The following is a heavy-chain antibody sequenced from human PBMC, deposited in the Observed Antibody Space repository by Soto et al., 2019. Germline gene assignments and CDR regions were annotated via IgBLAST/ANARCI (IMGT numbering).Heavy chain of an antibody. D-gene: IGHD2-15*01. Sequence: EVQLVESGGGLVQPGGSLRLSCAASGFTFSSYSMNWVRQAPGKGLEWVSYISSSSSTIYYEDSVKGRFTISRDNAKNSLYLQMNSLRAEDTAVYYCASRGGYCSGGSCYVAYWCQGTLVTVSS. V-gene: IGHV3-48*01. CDR1: GFTFSSYS. CDR3: ASRGGYCSGGSCYVAY. J-gene: IGHJ4*02. CDR2: ISSSSSTI.